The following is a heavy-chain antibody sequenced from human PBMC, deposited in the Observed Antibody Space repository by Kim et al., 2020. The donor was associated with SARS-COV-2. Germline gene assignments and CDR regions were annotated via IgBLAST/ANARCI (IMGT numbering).Heavy chain of an antibody. CDR2: ISASGGTT. CDR1: QFTFGDYD. J-gene: IGHJ4*02. Sequence: GGSLRLSCTVSQFTFGDYDMSWVRQAPGKGLEWLSAISASGGTTFYRDSVRGRCTISRDNSKKTLYLQMYSLRDEDTAVYYCASYRSINYAWYWGQGTLVTVSS. V-gene: IGHV3-23*01. CDR3: ASYRSINYAWY. D-gene: IGHD2-2*01.